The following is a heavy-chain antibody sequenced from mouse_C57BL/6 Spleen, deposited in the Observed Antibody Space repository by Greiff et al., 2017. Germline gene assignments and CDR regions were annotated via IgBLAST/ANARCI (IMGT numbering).Heavy chain of an antibody. CDR2: ISSGSSTI. CDR1: GFTFSDYG. D-gene: IGHD1-1*01. J-gene: IGHJ3*01. V-gene: IGHV5-17*01. CDR3: ASDFVFRITPFAY. Sequence: EVMLVESGGGLVKPGGSLKLSCAASGFTFSDYGMHWVRQAPEKGLEWVAYISSGSSTIYYADTVKGRFTIARDNAKNTLFLQMTSLRSEDTAMYYCASDFVFRITPFAYWGQGTLVTVSA.